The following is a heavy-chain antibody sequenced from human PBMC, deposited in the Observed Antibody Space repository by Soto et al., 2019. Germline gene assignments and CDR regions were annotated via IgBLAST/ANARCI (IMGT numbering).Heavy chain of an antibody. V-gene: IGHV1-3*01. D-gene: IGHD6-19*01. Sequence: ASVKVSCKASGYTFTSYAMHRVRQAPGQRLEWMGWINAGNGNTKYSQKFQGRVTITRDTSASTAYMELSSLRSEDTAVYYCAREKEWLAPDYWGQGTLVTVSS. J-gene: IGHJ4*02. CDR1: GYTFTSYA. CDR3: AREKEWLAPDY. CDR2: INAGNGNT.